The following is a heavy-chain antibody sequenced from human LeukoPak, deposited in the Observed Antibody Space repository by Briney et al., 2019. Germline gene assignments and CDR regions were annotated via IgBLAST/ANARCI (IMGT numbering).Heavy chain of an antibody. D-gene: IGHD3-3*01. J-gene: IGHJ5*02. CDR1: GGSIINTY. CDR3: ARGHYDFNA. Sequence: SETLSLTCTVSGGSIINTYWSWIRQASGKGLEWTAYMFSSGGDTNYNPFLKSRVTMSIDTSNNQFSLTLTSVTAADTAVYFCARGHYDFNAWGQGILVTVSS. CDR2: MFSSGGDT. V-gene: IGHV4-59*08.